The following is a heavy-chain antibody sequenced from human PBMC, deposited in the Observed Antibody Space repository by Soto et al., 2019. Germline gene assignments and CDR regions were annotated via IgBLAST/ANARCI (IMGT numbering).Heavy chain of an antibody. V-gene: IGHV3-30-3*01. CDR2: ISYDGSNT. CDR1: RFTFSSYA. Sequence: QVQLVESGGGVVQPGRSLRLSCAASRFTFSSYAMHWVRQAPGKGLEWVAVISYDGSNTYYADSVKGRFTISRDNSKNTRNLQMNSLRAEDTAVYYCAREAAATGNWFDPWGQGTLVTVSS. J-gene: IGHJ5*02. D-gene: IGHD2-15*01. CDR3: AREAAATGNWFDP.